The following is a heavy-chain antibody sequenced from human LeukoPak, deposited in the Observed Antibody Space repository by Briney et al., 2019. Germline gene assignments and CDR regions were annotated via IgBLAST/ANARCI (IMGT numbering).Heavy chain of an antibody. CDR2: ISGSGGST. V-gene: IGHV3-23*01. J-gene: IGHJ4*02. CDR3: AKDLVSPHPGLAAAGTFDY. Sequence: PGGTLRLSCAASGFTFSSYAISWVRQAPGEGLEWVSHISGSGGSTYYADSVKGRFTISRDNSKNTLYLQMNSLRAEDTAVYYCAKDLVSPHPGLAAAGTFDYWGQGTLVTVSS. D-gene: IGHD6-13*01. CDR1: GFTFSSYA.